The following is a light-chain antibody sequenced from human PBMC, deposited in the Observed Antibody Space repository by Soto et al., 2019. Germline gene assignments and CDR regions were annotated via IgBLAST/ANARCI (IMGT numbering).Light chain of an antibody. V-gene: IGKV1-5*03. J-gene: IGKJ1*01. CDR1: QSISNW. Sequence: DIQMTQSPSTLSASVGDRVTITCRASQSISNWLAWYQQMPGKAPKLLIYKASTSESGVPSSFSGSGSGTEFTLTISSLQPDDFATYYCQQYYNYPLTFGQGTKVDIK. CDR3: QQYYNYPLT. CDR2: KAS.